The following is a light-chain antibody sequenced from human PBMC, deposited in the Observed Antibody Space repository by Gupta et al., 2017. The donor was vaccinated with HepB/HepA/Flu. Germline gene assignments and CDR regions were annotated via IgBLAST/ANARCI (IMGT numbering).Light chain of an antibody. CDR3: ATWDDRLNGVI. CDR2: SNS. J-gene: IGLJ2*01. CDR1: SSNTGDNA. Sequence: HSVLTQRPSLSAVPCQRVNIACSGSSSNTGDNAVNWYQQLPGAAPRLIIYSNSLRPSAPSDRFSGSKSVTSASLATSGLQSEDEGHYCWATWDDRLNGVICGGGTQLTVL. V-gene: IGLV1-36*01.